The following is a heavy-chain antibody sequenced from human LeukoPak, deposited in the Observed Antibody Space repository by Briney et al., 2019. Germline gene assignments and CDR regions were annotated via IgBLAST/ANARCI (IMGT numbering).Heavy chain of an antibody. CDR2: INHSGST. D-gene: IGHD3-10*01. Sequence: SETLSLTCTVSGYSISSGYYWGWIRQPPGKGLEWIGEINHSGSTNYNPSLKSRVTISVDTSKNQFSLKLSSVIAADTAVYYCARGFLWFGELLYYYYYYGMDVWGQGTTVTVSS. CDR1: GYSISSGYY. J-gene: IGHJ6*02. V-gene: IGHV4-38-2*02. CDR3: ARGFLWFGELLYYYYYYGMDV.